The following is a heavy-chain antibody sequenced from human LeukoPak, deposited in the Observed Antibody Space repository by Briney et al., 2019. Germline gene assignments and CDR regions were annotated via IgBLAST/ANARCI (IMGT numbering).Heavy chain of an antibody. J-gene: IGHJ4*02. V-gene: IGHV3-11*01. D-gene: IGHD6-6*01. CDR3: ARDSSSSGFDY. CDR2: IGSSGSTI. Sequence: GGPLRLSCAASGFTFSDYYMSWIRQAPGKGLEWVSYIGSSGSTIYYADSVKGRFTISRDNAKNSQYLQMNSLRAEDTAVYYCARDSSSSGFDYWGQGTLVTVSS. CDR1: GFTFSDYY.